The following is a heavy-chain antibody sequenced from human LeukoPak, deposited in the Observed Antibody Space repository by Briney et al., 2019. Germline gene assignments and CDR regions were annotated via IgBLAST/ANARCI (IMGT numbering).Heavy chain of an antibody. V-gene: IGHV3-33*06. CDR1: GFTFSSYG. D-gene: IGHD1-26*01. Sequence: GGSLRLSCAASGFTFSSYGMHWVRQAPGKGLEWVAVIWYDGSNKYYADSVKGRFTISRDNSKNTLYLQMNSLRDEDTGVYYCAKGFRTGVGPYVGYHYYMDVWGKGATVTVSS. CDR2: IWYDGSNK. J-gene: IGHJ6*03. CDR3: AKGFRTGVGPYVGYHYYMDV.